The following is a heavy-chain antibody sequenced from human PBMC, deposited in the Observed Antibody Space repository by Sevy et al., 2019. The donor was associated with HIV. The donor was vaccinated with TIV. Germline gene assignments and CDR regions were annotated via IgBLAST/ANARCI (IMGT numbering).Heavy chain of an antibody. J-gene: IGHJ3*02. CDR2: ISVYNGNT. V-gene: IGHV1-18*04. CDR3: ARDFMLEQPSSDAFDI. CDR1: GYTFTSYG. D-gene: IGHD1-1*01. Sequence: ASVKVSCKASGYTFTSYGINWVRQAPGQGLEWMGWISVYNGNTNYAQKLQGRVTMTTDTSTSTAYMELRSLRSDDTAVYYCARDFMLEQPSSDAFDIWGQGTMVTVSS.